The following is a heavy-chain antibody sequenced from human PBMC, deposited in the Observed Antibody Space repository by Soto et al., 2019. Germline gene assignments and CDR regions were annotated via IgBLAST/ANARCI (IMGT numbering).Heavy chain of an antibody. J-gene: IGHJ5*02. CDR3: ARDGDGYMNWFDP. D-gene: IGHD5-12*01. CDR2: IYYSGST. CDR1: GGSISSYY. Sequence: PSETLSLTCTVSGGSISSYYWSWIRQPPGKGLEWIGYIYYSGSTNYNPSLKSRVTISVDTSKNQFSLKLSSVTAADTAVYYCARDGDGYMNWFDPWGQGTLVTSPQ. V-gene: IGHV4-59*01.